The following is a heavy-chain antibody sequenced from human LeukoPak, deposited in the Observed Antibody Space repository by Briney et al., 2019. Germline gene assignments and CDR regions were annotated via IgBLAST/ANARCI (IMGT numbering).Heavy chain of an antibody. CDR2: ISAYNGNT. CDR1: GYTFTSYG. V-gene: IGHV1-18*01. Sequence: GASVKVSCKASGYTFTSYGISWVRQAPGQGLEWMGWISAYNGNTNYAQKLQGRVTMTTDTSTSTAYMELRSLRSDDTAVYYCARVDPPEVLQWLVPFYWGQGTLVTVSS. D-gene: IGHD6-19*01. J-gene: IGHJ4*02. CDR3: ARVDPPEVLQWLVPFY.